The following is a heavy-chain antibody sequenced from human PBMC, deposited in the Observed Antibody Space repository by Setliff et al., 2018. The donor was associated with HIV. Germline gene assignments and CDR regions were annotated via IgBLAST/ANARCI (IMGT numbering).Heavy chain of an antibody. J-gene: IGHJ5*02. CDR3: ARPRRVRSRAWYWFDI. Sequence: SETLSLTCTVSGGSTSSGDYYWTWIRQPAGKGLQWIGRIHTSGNTNYNPSLKSRVTISVDTSKSQFSLKLSSRTAADTAVYYCARPRRVRSRAWYWFDIWGQGTLVTVSS. CDR1: GGSTSSGDYY. V-gene: IGHV4-61*02. CDR2: IHTSGNT. D-gene: IGHD6-19*01.